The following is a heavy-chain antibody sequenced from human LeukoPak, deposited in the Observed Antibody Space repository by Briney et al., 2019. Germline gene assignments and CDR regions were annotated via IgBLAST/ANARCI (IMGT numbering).Heavy chain of an antibody. CDR2: IYYSGST. CDR1: GGSISSYY. CDR3: ARADGYNYAIDY. D-gene: IGHD5-24*01. V-gene: IGHV4-59*01. Sequence: SETLSLTCTVSGGSISSYYWSWIRQPPGKGLEWIGYIYYSGSTNYNPSLKSRVTISVDTSKNQFSLKLSSVTAAGTAVYYCARADGYNYAIDYWGQGTLVTVSS. J-gene: IGHJ4*02.